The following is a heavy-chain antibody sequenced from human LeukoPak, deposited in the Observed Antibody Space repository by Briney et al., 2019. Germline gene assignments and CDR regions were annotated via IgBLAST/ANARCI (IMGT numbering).Heavy chain of an antibody. CDR2: ISYDGSNK. Sequence: GGSLRLSCAASGFTFSSYAMHWVRQAPRKGLEWVAVISYDGSNKYYADSVKGRFTISRDNSKNTLYLQMNSLRAEDTAVYYCARASSTSCPEWFDPWGQGTLVTASS. D-gene: IGHD2-2*01. CDR1: GFTFSSYA. J-gene: IGHJ5*02. CDR3: ARASSTSCPEWFDP. V-gene: IGHV3-30-3*01.